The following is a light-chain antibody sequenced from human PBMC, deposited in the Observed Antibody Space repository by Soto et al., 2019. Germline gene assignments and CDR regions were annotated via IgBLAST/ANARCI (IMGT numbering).Light chain of an antibody. CDR1: QSSYSS. CDR2: AAS. V-gene: IGKV1-39*01. CDR3: QQSYSAPYT. J-gene: IGKJ2*01. Sequence: DIQMTQSPSSLSASVGDRVTITCRASQSSYSSLNWYHQKPGKAPKLLIYAASNLQSGVPSRFSGSGSGTDFTLSISSLQTEDFATYYCQQSYSAPYTFGQGTKLEI.